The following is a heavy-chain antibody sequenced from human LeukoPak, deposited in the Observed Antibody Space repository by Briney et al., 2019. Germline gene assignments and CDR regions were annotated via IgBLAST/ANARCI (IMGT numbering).Heavy chain of an antibody. J-gene: IGHJ4*02. CDR1: GGSISTYY. V-gene: IGHV4-59*01. CDR2: IYYSGST. CDR3: ARDPGRMTAVSLV. Sequence: PSETLSLTSTVAGGSISTYYWTWVRPPPGKGLEWIGHIYYSGSTNYNPSLKSRVTISVDTSKNRFSLKLSSVTAADTAVYYGARDPGRMTAVSLVGGEGTLVTVS. D-gene: IGHD2-8*02.